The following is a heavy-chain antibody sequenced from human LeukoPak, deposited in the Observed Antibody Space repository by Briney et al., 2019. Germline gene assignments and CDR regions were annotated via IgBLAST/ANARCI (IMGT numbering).Heavy chain of an antibody. CDR1: GFTFSSYS. CDR3: ARAGLNDYSNYAPFDY. Sequence: GGSLRLSCAASGFTFSSYSMNWVRQAPGKGLEWVSSISSSSSYIYYADSVKGRFTISRDNAKNSLYLQMNSLRAEDTAVYYCARAGLNDYSNYAPFDYWGQGTLVTVSS. CDR2: ISSSSSYI. V-gene: IGHV3-21*01. J-gene: IGHJ4*02. D-gene: IGHD4-11*01.